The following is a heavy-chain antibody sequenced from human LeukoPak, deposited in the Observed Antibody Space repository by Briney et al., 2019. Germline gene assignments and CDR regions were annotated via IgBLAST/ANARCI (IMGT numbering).Heavy chain of an antibody. CDR1: GFTFSSYS. CDR3: AREEGGAAAGTLDY. Sequence: GGSLRLSCAASGFTFSSYSMNWVRQSPWKGLEWVSSISSSSAYIYYADSMKGRFTISRDNAKNSLYLQLNSLRAEDTAVYYCAREEGGAAAGTLDYWGQGTLVTVSS. CDR2: ISSSSAYI. V-gene: IGHV3-21*01. J-gene: IGHJ4*02. D-gene: IGHD6-13*01.